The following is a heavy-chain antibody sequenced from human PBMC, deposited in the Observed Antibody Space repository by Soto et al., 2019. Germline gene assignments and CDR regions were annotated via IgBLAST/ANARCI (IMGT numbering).Heavy chain of an antibody. D-gene: IGHD3-16*01. V-gene: IGHV4-31*03. CDR1: GGSISSGGYY. CDR3: ARVSRGRTLGYFDY. Sequence: PSETLSLTCTVSGGSISSGGYYWSWIRQHPGKGLEWIGYIYYSGSTYYNPSLKSRVTISVDTSKNQFSLKLSSVTAADTAVYYCARVSRGRTLGYFDYWGQGTLVTVSS. J-gene: IGHJ4*02. CDR2: IYYSGST.